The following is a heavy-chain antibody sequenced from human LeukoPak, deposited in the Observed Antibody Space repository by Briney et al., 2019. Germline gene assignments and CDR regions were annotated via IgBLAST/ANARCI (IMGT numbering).Heavy chain of an antibody. Sequence: EASVKVSCKASGYTFTGYYMHWVRQAPGQGLEWMGWINPNSGGTNYAQKFQGRVTMTRDTPIRTAYMELSRLRSNDTAVYYCARDQPIHAGYSYGYDYWGQGTLVTVSS. V-gene: IGHV1-2*02. J-gene: IGHJ4*02. CDR3: ARDQPIHAGYSYGYDY. CDR1: GYTFTGYY. D-gene: IGHD5-18*01. CDR2: INPNSGGT.